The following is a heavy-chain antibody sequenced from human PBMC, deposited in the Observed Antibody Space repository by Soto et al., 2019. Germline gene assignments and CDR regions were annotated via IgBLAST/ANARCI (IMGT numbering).Heavy chain of an antibody. Sequence: GGSLRLSCTVSGFAFNNYGINWVHQAPGQGLEWVSSISKSDYTYYSDSVKGRFTISRDNAKNSVSLQMNTLRVEDTAVYYCAREDSIIIPAVSDFWGQGTLVTVSS. J-gene: IGHJ4*02. D-gene: IGHD2-2*01. CDR1: GFAFNNYG. V-gene: IGHV3-21*01. CDR2: ISKSDYT. CDR3: AREDSIIIPAVSDF.